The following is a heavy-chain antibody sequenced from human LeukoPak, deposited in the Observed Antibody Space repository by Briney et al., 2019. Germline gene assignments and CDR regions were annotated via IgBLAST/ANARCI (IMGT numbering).Heavy chain of an antibody. CDR1: GGSISSSSYY. CDR3: ARGVEMATIPKSYYFDY. V-gene: IGHV4-39*07. CDR2: IYYSGST. Sequence: PSETLSPTCTVSGGSISSSSYYWGWIRQPPGKGLEWIGSIYYSGSTYYNPSLKSRVTISVDASKNQFSLKLSSVTAADTAVYYCARGVEMATIPKSYYFDYWGQGTLVTVSS. D-gene: IGHD5-24*01. J-gene: IGHJ4*02.